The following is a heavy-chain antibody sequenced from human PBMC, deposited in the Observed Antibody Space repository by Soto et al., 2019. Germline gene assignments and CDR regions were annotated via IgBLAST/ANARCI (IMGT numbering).Heavy chain of an antibody. D-gene: IGHD1-20*01. Sequence: GGSLRLSCAASGFTFSNYAMTWVRRAPGKGLEWVSTFSDSGGSTYYADSVKGRFTISRDNSKNTLYLQMNSLRAEDTAVYYCAKDWGSITGTTQDYWGQGTLVTVSS. CDR2: FSDSGGST. J-gene: IGHJ4*02. CDR3: AKDWGSITGTTQDY. V-gene: IGHV3-23*01. CDR1: GFTFSNYA.